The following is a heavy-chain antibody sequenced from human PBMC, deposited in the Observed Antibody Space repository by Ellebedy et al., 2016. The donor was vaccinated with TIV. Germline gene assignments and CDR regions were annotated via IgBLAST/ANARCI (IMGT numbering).Heavy chain of an antibody. Sequence: ASVKVSCKVSGYTLTELSMHWVRQAPGKGLEWMGGFDPEDGETIYAQKFQGRVTMTEDTSTDTAYMELSSLRSEDTAVYYCATDSTRGDYNANIGYYYYYYGMDVWGQGTTVTVSS. CDR1: GYTLTELS. V-gene: IGHV1-24*01. J-gene: IGHJ6*02. CDR3: ATDSTRGDYNANIGYYYYYYGMDV. CDR2: FDPEDGET. D-gene: IGHD4-17*01.